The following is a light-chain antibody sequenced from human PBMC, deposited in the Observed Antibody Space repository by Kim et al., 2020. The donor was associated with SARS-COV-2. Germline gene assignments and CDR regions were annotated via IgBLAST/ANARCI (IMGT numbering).Light chain of an antibody. Sequence: VARGKTARITCGGNNIGSKNVHWYQQKPGQAPVLVIYRDSNRPSGIPERFSGSNSGNTATLTISRAQAGDEADYYCQVWDSSTYVFGTGTKVTVL. CDR1: NIGSKN. CDR3: QVWDSSTYV. V-gene: IGLV3-9*01. CDR2: RDS. J-gene: IGLJ1*01.